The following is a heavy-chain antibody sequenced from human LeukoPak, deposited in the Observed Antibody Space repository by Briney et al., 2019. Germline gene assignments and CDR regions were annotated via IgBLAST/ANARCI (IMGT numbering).Heavy chain of an antibody. CDR2: IYYSGST. J-gene: IGHJ5*02. CDR3: ASGRATPFT. V-gene: IGHV4-31*03. D-gene: IGHD1-26*01. Sequence: SSETLSLTCTVSGGSISSGGYFWSWIRQHPGKGLEWIGYIYYSGSTNYNPSLKSRVTISVDTSKNQFSLKLSSVTAADTAVYYCASGRATPFTWGQGTLVTVSS. CDR1: GGSISSGGYF.